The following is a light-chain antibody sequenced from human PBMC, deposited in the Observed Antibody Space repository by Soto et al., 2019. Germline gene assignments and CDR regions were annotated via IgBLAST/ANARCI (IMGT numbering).Light chain of an antibody. Sequence: DIQMTQSPSTLTASVGDRVTITCRASQSVTNFLAWYQQKPGKAPKLLIYDASTLEDGVPSRFSGSGSGTQFTLTISSVQPDDYATYYCQQYNDWSYRFGQGTKLEIK. CDR3: QQYNDWSYR. CDR2: DAS. CDR1: QSVTNF. J-gene: IGKJ2*03. V-gene: IGKV1-5*01.